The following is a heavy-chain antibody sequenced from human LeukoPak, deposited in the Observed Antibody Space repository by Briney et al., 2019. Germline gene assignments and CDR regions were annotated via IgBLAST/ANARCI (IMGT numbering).Heavy chain of an antibody. CDR1: GGGFTFTSHS. CDR3: AGFFYDNSGDAFDI. Sequence: SVKVSCKASGGGFTFTSHSISWVRQAPGQGLEWMGGLIPIYGSANYAQKFQGRVTITSDESARTVYMELRRLRPEDPAVYYCAGFFYDNSGDAFDIWGQGTVVTVSS. D-gene: IGHD3-22*01. CDR2: LIPIYGSA. J-gene: IGHJ3*02. V-gene: IGHV1-69*01.